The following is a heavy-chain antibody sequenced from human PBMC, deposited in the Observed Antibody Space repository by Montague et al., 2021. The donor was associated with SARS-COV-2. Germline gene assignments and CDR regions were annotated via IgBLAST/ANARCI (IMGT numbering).Heavy chain of an antibody. J-gene: IGHJ4*02. D-gene: IGHD5-18*01. CDR2: XYWDDDK. CDR1: GFSLSTSGVG. Sequence: PALVKPTQTLTLTCTFSGFSLSTSGVGVGWIRHPPGKALEWLALXYWDDDKRYSPSLKSRLTITKDTSKNQVVLTMTNMDPVDKATYYCAHKSAMFTASYFAYWGQGTVVTVSS. CDR3: AHKSAMFTASYFAY. V-gene: IGHV2-5*02.